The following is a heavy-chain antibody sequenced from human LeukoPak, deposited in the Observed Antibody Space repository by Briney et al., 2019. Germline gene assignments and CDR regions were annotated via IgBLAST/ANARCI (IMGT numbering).Heavy chain of an antibody. Sequence: GGFLRLSCAASGFTLSSYDMHWVRQATGKGLEWVSAIGTAGDTYYPGSVKGRFTISRENAKNSLYLQMNSLRAGDTAVYYCARGISGSYGYPPQHFDYWGQGTLVTVSS. D-gene: IGHD3-10*01. CDR2: IGTAGDT. V-gene: IGHV3-13*01. CDR1: GFTLSSYD. J-gene: IGHJ4*02. CDR3: ARGISGSYGYPPQHFDY.